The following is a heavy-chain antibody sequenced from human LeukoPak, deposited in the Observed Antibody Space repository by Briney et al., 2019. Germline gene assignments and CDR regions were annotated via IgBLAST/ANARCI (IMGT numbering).Heavy chain of an antibody. CDR1: GGTFSSYA. J-gene: IGHJ4*02. CDR3: ARFVAGTSLDY. V-gene: IGHV1-69*04. D-gene: IGHD1-1*01. CDR2: IIPILGIA. Sequence: ASVKVSCKASGGTFSSYAISWVRQAPGQGPEWMGRIIPILGIANYAQKFQGRVTITADKSTSTAYMELSSLRSEDTAVYYCARFVAGTSLDYWGQGTLVTVSS.